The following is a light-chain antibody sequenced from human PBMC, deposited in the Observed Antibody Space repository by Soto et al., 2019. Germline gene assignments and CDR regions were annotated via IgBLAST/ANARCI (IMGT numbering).Light chain of an antibody. Sequence: IVLTQSPGTLSLSPGERATLSCRASQSVSSSYLVWYQQKPGQAPRLLIYGASTRATGIPARFSGSGSGTEFTLTISSLQSEDFAVYYCQQYNNWPPWTFGQGTKVDIK. J-gene: IGKJ1*01. CDR1: QSVSSSY. V-gene: IGKV3-15*01. CDR2: GAS. CDR3: QQYNNWPPWT.